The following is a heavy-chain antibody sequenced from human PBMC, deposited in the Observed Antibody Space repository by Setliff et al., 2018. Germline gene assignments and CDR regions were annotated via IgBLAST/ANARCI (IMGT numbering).Heavy chain of an antibody. CDR3: VRVRVVQGYYEFDS. J-gene: IGHJ4*02. D-gene: IGHD3-16*01. V-gene: IGHV4-59*12. CDR1: GGSISSYY. Sequence: SETLSLTCTVSGGSISSYYWSWIRQPAGKGLEWIGYIYYSGSTNYNPSLKSRVTISVDTSKNHFSLGLSSVIAADTATYYCVRVRVVQGYYEFDSWGQGALVTVSS. CDR2: IYYSGST.